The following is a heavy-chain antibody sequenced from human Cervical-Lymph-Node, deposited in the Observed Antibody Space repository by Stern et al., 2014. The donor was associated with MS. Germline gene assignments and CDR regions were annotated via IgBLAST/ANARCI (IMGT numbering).Heavy chain of an antibody. CDR1: GGTFINYA. D-gene: IGHD3-9*01. V-gene: IGHV1-69*14. Sequence: QDQLVQSGAEVKKPGSSVTVSCKASGGTFINYAITWLRQAPGQGLEWMGDIDPIFGTTNHAQKFRGRVTITADRSTSTAYMEVSSLRSEDTAVYYCAGPRYNFWGQGTLVVVSS. CDR2: IDPIFGTT. CDR3: AGPRYNF. J-gene: IGHJ4*02.